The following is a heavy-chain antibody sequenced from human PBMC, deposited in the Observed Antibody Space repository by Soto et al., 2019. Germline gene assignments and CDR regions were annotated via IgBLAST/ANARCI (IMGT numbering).Heavy chain of an antibody. Sequence: PGGSLRLSCAASGFTFSSYWMHWVRQAPGKGLEWLTRINGEGSYTTYADSVKGRFTISRDNAKNTLYLQLSSLRAEDTAIYYCSRWAGCHYYYHAMDVWGQGTTVTVSS. CDR3: SRWAGCHYYYHAMDV. D-gene: IGHD6-19*01. CDR1: GFTFSSYW. CDR2: INGEGSYT. J-gene: IGHJ6*02. V-gene: IGHV3-74*03.